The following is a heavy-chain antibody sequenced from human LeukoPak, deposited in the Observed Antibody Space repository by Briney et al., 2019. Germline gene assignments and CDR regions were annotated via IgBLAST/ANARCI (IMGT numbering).Heavy chain of an antibody. CDR2: ISSSGSTI. CDR3: AREGRYYYGSGSYYDVSD. D-gene: IGHD3-10*01. CDR1: GFTFSSYG. V-gene: IGHV3-48*04. Sequence: GGSLRLSCAASGFTFSSYGMHWVRQAPGKGLEWVSYISSSGSTIYYADSVKGRFTISRDNAKNSLYLQMNSLRAEDTAVYYCAREGRYYYGSGSYYDVSDWGQGTLVTVSS. J-gene: IGHJ4*02.